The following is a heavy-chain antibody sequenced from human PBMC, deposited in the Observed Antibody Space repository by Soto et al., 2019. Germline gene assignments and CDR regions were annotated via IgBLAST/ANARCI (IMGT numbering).Heavy chain of an antibody. J-gene: IGHJ6*03. CDR1: GGSISSYY. D-gene: IGHD3-3*01. CDR2: IYYSGST. V-gene: IGHV4-59*01. CDR3: ARATPHYDFWSGYLASPTYYYYMDV. Sequence: SETLSLTCTVSGGSISSYYWSWIRQPPGKGLEWIGYIYYSGSTNYNPSLKSRVTISVDTSKNQFSLKLSSVTAADTAVYYCARATPHYDFWSGYLASPTYYYYMDVWGKGTTVTVSS.